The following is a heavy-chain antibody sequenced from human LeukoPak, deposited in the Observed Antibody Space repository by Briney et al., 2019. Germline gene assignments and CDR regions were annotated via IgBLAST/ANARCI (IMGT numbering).Heavy chain of an antibody. Sequence: SETLSLTCAVYGGSFSGYCWSWIRQPPGKGLEWIGEINHSGSTNYNPSLKSRVTISVDTSKNQFSLKLSSVTAADTAVYYCASSQSIFGVVQYYYYMDVWGKGTTVTVSS. V-gene: IGHV4-34*01. J-gene: IGHJ6*03. D-gene: IGHD3-3*02. CDR3: ASSQSIFGVVQYYYYMDV. CDR2: INHSGST. CDR1: GGSFSGYC.